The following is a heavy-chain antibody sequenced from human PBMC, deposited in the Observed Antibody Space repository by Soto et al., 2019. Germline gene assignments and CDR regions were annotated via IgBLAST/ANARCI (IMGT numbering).Heavy chain of an antibody. CDR1: GFTVSSNY. Sequence: GGSLRLSCAASGFTVSSNYMSWVRQAPGKGLEWVSVIYSGGSTYYADSVKGRFTISRDNSKNTLYLQMNSLRAEDTAVYYCARDGSGAPYFDYWGQGTLVTVSS. CDR3: ARDGSGAPYFDY. CDR2: IYSGGST. J-gene: IGHJ4*02. D-gene: IGHD3-3*01. V-gene: IGHV3-53*01.